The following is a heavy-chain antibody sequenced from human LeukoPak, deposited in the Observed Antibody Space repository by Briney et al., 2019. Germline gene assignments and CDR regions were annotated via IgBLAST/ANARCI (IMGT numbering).Heavy chain of an antibody. CDR1: GFTFSSYA. D-gene: IGHD2/OR15-2a*01. CDR3: ARENIGRLRHPDAFDI. Sequence: PGGSLRLSCAASGFTFSSYAMHWVRQAPGKGLEWVVVISYDGSNKYYADSVKGRFTISRDNSKNTLYLQMNSLRAEDTAVYYCARENIGRLRHPDAFDIWGQGTMVTVSS. J-gene: IGHJ3*02. CDR2: ISYDGSNK. V-gene: IGHV3-30-3*01.